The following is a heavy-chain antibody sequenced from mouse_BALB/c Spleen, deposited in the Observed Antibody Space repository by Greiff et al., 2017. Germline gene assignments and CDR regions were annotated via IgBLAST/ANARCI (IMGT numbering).Heavy chain of an antibody. CDR1: GYTFTSYW. CDR2: IYPGSGST. CDR3: TRSGGGVPYYLDY. Sequence: LQQPGSELVRPGASVKLSCKASGYTFTSYWMHWVKQRPGQGLEWIGNIYPGSGSTNYDEKFKSKATLTVDTSSSTAYMQLSSLTSEDSAVYYCTRSGGGVPYYLDYWGQGTTLTVSS. V-gene: IGHV1S22*01. J-gene: IGHJ2*01. D-gene: IGHD1-3*01.